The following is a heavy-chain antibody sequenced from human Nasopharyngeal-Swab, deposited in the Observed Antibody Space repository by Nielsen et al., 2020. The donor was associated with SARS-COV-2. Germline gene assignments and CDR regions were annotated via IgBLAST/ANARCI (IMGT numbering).Heavy chain of an antibody. CDR1: GYTFTSFG. CDR3: ATAYGSVSSPEY. V-gene: IGHV1-18*01. D-gene: IGHD3-10*01. J-gene: IGHJ4*02. CDR2: ISSYNGDT. Sequence: AKVPCKALGYTFTSFGISWVRHAPGQGLEWMGWISSYNGDTHYAHSLQGRITMTTDTSTSTAYLELRSLRSDDTAMYYCATAYGSVSSPEYWGQGTLVTVSS.